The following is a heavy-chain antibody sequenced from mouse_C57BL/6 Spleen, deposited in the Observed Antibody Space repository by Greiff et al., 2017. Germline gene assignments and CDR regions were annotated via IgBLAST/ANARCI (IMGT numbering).Heavy chain of an antibody. D-gene: IGHD1-1*01. CDR2: IRNKANGYTT. CDR3: ARSPYYYGSSYWYFDV. Sequence: EVKLMESGGGLVQPGGSLSLSCAASGFTFTDYYMSWVRQPPGQALEWLGFIRNKANGYTTEYSASVKGRFTISRDNSQSILYLQMNALIAEDSATYYWARSPYYYGSSYWYFDVWGTGTTVTVSS. CDR1: GFTFTDYY. J-gene: IGHJ1*03. V-gene: IGHV7-3*01.